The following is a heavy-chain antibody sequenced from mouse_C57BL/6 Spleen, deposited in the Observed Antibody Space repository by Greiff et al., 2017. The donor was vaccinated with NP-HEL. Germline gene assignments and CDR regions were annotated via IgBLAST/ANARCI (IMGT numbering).Heavy chain of an antibody. CDR3: ARNYYGSSGY. J-gene: IGHJ2*01. CDR2: IYPGDGDT. D-gene: IGHD1-1*01. CDR1: GYAFSSSW. Sequence: QVQLQQSGPELVKPGASVKISCKASGYAFSSSWMNWVKQRPGKGLEWIGRIYPGDGDTTYNGKFKGKATLTADKSSSTAYMQLSSLTSEDSAVYFCARNYYGSSGYWGQGPTLTVSS. V-gene: IGHV1-82*01.